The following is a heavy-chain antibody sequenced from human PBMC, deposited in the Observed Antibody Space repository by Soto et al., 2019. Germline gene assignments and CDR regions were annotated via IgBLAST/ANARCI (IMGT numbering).Heavy chain of an antibody. D-gene: IGHD3-16*02. CDR1: GGSFSGYY. CDR3: ARGKDYDYVWGGYRFAPVRNYSDY. Sequence: PSETLSLTCAVYGGSFSGYYWSWMRQPPGKGLEWIGEINHSGSTNYNPSLKSRVTISVDTSKNQFSLKLSSVTAADTAVYYCARGKDYDYVWGGYRFAPVRNYSDYWGQGTLVTVSS. V-gene: IGHV4-34*01. CDR2: INHSGST. J-gene: IGHJ4*02.